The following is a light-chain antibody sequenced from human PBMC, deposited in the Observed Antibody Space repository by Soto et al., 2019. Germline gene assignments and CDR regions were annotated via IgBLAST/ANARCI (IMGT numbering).Light chain of an antibody. J-gene: IGKJ2*01. CDR3: QQRSSWPRMYT. Sequence: IVLTQSPATLSLSPGERATFSCRASQSDGNYIAWYQQKPGQPPRLLIYDVSNRATGVPARFSGSGSGTDFTLTISSLEPEDFGVYHCQQRSSWPRMYTFGQGTKLEI. CDR2: DVS. V-gene: IGKV3-11*01. CDR1: QSDGNY.